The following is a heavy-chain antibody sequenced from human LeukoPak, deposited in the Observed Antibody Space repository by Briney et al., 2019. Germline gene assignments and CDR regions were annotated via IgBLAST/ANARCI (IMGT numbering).Heavy chain of an antibody. CDR1: GFSFDTHG. Sequence: LAGGSLRLSCAASGFSFDTHGMHWVRQAPGKGLEWVAVIWYDGSKKYYADSVKGRFTISRDNSKKSLFLQMNSLRAEDTALYYCAMEVTIFGVPYGDYWGQGTLVTVSS. CDR3: AMEVTIFGVPYGDY. CDR2: IWYDGSKK. V-gene: IGHV3-33*01. J-gene: IGHJ4*02. D-gene: IGHD3-3*01.